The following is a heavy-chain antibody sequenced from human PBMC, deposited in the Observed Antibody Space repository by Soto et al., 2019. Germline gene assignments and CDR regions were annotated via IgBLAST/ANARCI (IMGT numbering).Heavy chain of an antibody. CDR3: ARDREWFGELLAPYYYYGMDV. J-gene: IGHJ6*02. D-gene: IGHD3-10*01. CDR1: GYTFTSYG. CDR2: ISAYNGNT. Sequence: ASVKVSCKASGYTFTSYGISWVRQAPGQGLEWMGWISAYNGNTNYAQKLQGRVTMTTDTSTSTAYMELRSLRSDDTAVYYCARDREWFGELLAPYYYYGMDVWGQGTAVIVSS. V-gene: IGHV1-18*01.